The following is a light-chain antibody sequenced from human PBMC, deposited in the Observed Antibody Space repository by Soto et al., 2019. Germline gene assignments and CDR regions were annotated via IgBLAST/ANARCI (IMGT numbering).Light chain of an antibody. V-gene: IGLV1-44*01. J-gene: IGLJ3*02. CDR1: SSNIGRDT. CDR2: SNN. Sequence: QSVLTQPPSASGTPGQRVIISCSGSSSNIGRDTVNWYRQFPGTAPKLLIYSNNQRPSGVPDRFSGSKSGTSASLAISGLQSEDEADYSCAVWDDSLNGLWVFGGGTQLTVL. CDR3: AVWDDSLNGLWV.